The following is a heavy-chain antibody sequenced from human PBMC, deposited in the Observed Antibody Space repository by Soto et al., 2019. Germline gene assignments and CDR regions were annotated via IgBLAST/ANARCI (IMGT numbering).Heavy chain of an antibody. Sequence: GGTLRLSCAASGFTFSSYAMSWVRQAPGKGLEWVSAISGSGGSTYYADSVKGRFTISRDNSKNTLYLQMNSLRAEDTAVYYCAKDLVGVPYGMDVWGQGTTVTVSS. CDR1: GFTFSSYA. V-gene: IGHV3-23*01. CDR2: ISGSGGST. D-gene: IGHD6-6*01. CDR3: AKDLVGVPYGMDV. J-gene: IGHJ6*02.